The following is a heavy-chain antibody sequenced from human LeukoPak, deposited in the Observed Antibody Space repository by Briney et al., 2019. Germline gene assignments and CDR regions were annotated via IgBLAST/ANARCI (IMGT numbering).Heavy chain of an antibody. Sequence: ASVKVSCKASGYTFTSYGISWVRQPPGQGLEWMGWISAYNGNTNYAQKLQGRVTMTTDTSTSTAYMELRSLRSDDTAVYYCARVYYDSSGYGGQYYFDYWGQGTLVTVSS. J-gene: IGHJ4*02. D-gene: IGHD3-22*01. CDR3: ARVYYDSSGYGGQYYFDY. CDR1: GYTFTSYG. CDR2: ISAYNGNT. V-gene: IGHV1-18*01.